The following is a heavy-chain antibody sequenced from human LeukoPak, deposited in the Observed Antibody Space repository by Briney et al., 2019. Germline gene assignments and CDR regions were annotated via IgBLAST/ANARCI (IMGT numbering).Heavy chain of an antibody. V-gene: IGHV3-30*02. CDR3: ARAPLMVRGISPPFDY. D-gene: IGHD3-10*01. J-gene: IGHJ4*02. CDR1: GFTFSSYG. CDR2: IRYDGSNK. Sequence: GSLRLSCAASGFTFSSYGMHWVRQAPGKGLEWVAFIRYDGSNKYYADSVKGRFTISRDNAKNTLFLQMNRLRAEDTAVYYCARAPLMVRGISPPFDYWGQGNLVTVSS.